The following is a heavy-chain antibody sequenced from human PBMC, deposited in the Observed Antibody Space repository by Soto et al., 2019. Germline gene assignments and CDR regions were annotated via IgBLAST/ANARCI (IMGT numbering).Heavy chain of an antibody. V-gene: IGHV3-48*01. CDR3: AREIPRPAVDAFDI. J-gene: IGHJ3*02. Sequence: EVQLVESGGGLVQPGGSLRLSCAASGFTFSSYSMNWVRQAPGKGLEWVSYISSSSSTIYYADSVKGRFTISRDNAKNSLYLQMNSLRAEDTAVYYCAREIPRPAVDAFDIWGQVTMVTVSS. CDR1: GFTFSSYS. CDR2: ISSSSSTI.